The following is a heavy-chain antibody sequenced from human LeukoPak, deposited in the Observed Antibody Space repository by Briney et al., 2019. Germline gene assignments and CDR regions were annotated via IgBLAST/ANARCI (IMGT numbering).Heavy chain of an antibody. CDR1: GGSFSGYY. D-gene: IGHD1-26*01. J-gene: IGHJ4*02. CDR3: ARSIVGADFDY. V-gene: IGHV4-34*01. CDR2: IYYSGST. Sequence: SETLSLTCAVYGGSFSGYYWSWIRQPPGKGLEWIGSIYYSGSTYYNPSLKSRVTISVDTSKNQFSLKLSSVTAADTAVYYCARSIVGADFDYWGQGTLVTVSS.